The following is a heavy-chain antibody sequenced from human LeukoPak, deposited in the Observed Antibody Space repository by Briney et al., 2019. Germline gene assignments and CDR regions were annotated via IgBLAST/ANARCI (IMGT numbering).Heavy chain of an antibody. CDR1: GFTFSDYY. CDR3: ARGDIMITFGGVIVPPSDFDY. CDR2: IKQDGSEK. Sequence: GGSLRLSCAASGFTFSDYYMSWIRQAPGKGLEWVANIKQDGSEKYYVDSVKGRFTISRDNAKNSLYLQMNSLRAEDTAVYYCARGDIMITFGGVIVPPSDFDYWGQGTLVTVSS. V-gene: IGHV3-7*01. D-gene: IGHD3-16*02. J-gene: IGHJ4*02.